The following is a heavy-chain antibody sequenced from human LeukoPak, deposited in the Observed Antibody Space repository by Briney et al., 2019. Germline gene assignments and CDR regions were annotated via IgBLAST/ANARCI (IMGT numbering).Heavy chain of an antibody. D-gene: IGHD1-14*01. Sequence: ASVKVSCKASGGTFSSYAISWVREAPGQGLEWMGWISTYNGHTNYAQKFQGRVTMTTDTSTSTVYMEVRSLRSDDTAVYYCARDVYPNAFDIWGQGTMVTVSS. V-gene: IGHV1-18*01. J-gene: IGHJ3*02. CDR2: ISTYNGHT. CDR3: ARDVYPNAFDI. CDR1: GGTFSSYA.